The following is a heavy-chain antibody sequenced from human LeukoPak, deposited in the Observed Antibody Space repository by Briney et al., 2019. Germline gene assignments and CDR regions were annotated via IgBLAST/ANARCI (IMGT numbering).Heavy chain of an antibody. CDR1: GGSISSHY. V-gene: IGHV4-59*11. J-gene: IGHJ5*02. CDR3: ATHTEPTNWFDP. D-gene: IGHD5-18*01. CDR2: IYYSGST. Sequence: SETLSLTCTVSGGSISSHYWSWIRQPPGKGLEWIGYIYYSGSTNYNPSLKSRVTISVDTSKNQFSLKLSSVTAADTAVYYCATHTEPTNWFDPWGQGTLVTVSS.